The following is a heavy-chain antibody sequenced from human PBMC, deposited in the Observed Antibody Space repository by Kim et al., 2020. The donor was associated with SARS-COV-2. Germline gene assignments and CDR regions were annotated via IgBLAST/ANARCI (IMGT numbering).Heavy chain of an antibody. Sequence: GGSLRLSCAASGFTFSSCALNWVRQTPGKGLEWVSTITGSGGSTYYADSVKGRFTISRDNSKNTLYLQMNSLRAEDTAVYYCAKRMSERSGWFVWDYWG. CDR3: AKRMSERSGWFVWDY. V-gene: IGHV3-23*01. J-gene: IGHJ4*01. D-gene: IGHD6-19*01. CDR2: ITGSGGST. CDR1: GFTFSSCA.